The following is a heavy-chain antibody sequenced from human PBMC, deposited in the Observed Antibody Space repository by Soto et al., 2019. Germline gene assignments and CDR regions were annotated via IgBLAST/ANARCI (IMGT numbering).Heavy chain of an antibody. D-gene: IGHD1-1*01. CDR2: VSPKSGNT. CDR3: ARGRTVSSIGPLLV. CDR1: GYNFFDYG. Sequence: QIQLVKSGAEVKKPGASVKVSCKASGYNFFDYGVSWVRQAPGQGLEWMGWVSPKSGNTDYARKVQGRVTMTTDISTSTAYMELRGLISDDTGVYYCARGRTVSSIGPLLVWGRGTLVSVSS. J-gene: IGHJ1*01. V-gene: IGHV1-18*01.